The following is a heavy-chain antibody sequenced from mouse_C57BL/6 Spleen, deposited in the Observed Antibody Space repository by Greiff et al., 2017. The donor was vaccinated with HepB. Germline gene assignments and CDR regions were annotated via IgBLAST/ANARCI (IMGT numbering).Heavy chain of an antibody. CDR1: GYTFTSYD. V-gene: IGHV1-85*01. J-gene: IGHJ3*01. D-gene: IGHD1-1*01. CDR3: ARSYGSSPAWFAY. CDR2: IYTRDGST. Sequence: QVQLKESGPELVKPGASVKLSCKASGYTFTSYDINWVKQRPGQGLEWIGWIYTRDGSTKYNEKFKGKATLTVDTSSSTAYMELHSLTSEDSAVYFCARSYGSSPAWFAYWGQGTLVTVSA.